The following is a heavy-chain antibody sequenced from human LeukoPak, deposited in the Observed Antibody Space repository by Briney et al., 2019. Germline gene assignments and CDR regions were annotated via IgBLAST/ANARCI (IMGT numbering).Heavy chain of an antibody. J-gene: IGHJ4*02. Sequence: GESLKISCKGSGYSFTSYWISWVRQMPGKGLEWMGRIDPSDSDVDYSPSFQGHVTISADKSFSTAYLQWTSLKASDTAMYYCARHAKAYGSSCDYWGQGTLVTVSS. CDR3: ARHAKAYGSSCDY. V-gene: IGHV5-10-1*01. CDR1: GYSFTSYW. D-gene: IGHD6-13*01. CDR2: IDPSDSDV.